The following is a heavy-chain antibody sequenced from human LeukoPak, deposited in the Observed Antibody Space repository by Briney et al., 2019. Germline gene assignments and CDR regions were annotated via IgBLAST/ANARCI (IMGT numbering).Heavy chain of an antibody. CDR3: ARRGSSYYFYALDV. Sequence: PGGSLRLSCAASGFTFSDYYLSWIRQAPGKGMGRISYISGGSITINYADSVKCRFTSYRDNARNSLYLQINSLRHEDAATCYCARRGSSYYFYALDVWGQGTTVTVSS. CDR1: GFTFSDYY. J-gene: IGHJ6*02. D-gene: IGHD1-26*01. V-gene: IGHV3-11*01. CDR2: ISGGSITI.